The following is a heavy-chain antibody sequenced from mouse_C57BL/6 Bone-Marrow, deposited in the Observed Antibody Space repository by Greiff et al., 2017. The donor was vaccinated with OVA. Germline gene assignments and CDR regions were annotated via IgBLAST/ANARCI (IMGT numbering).Heavy chain of an antibody. D-gene: IGHD2-2*01. V-gene: IGHV5-12*01. Sequence: QVESGGGLVQPGGSLKLSCAASGFTFSDYYMYWVRQTPEKRLEWVAYISNGGGSTYYPDTVKGQFTISRDNAKNTLYLQMSRLKSEDTAMYYCARHERPTWFYAMDYWGQGTSVTVSS. CDR2: ISNGGGST. J-gene: IGHJ4*01. CDR1: GFTFSDYY. CDR3: ARHERPTWFYAMDY.